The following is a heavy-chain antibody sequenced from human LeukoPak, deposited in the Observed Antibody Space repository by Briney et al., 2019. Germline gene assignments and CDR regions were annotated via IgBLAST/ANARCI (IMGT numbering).Heavy chain of an antibody. D-gene: IGHD3-22*01. CDR3: ARAPYYYDSSGYYYPDWFDP. CDR1: GGSISSHY. V-gene: IGHV4-59*11. J-gene: IGHJ5*02. Sequence: SETLSLTCTVSGGSISSHYWSWIRQPPGKGLERIGHIYYRGSTNYNPSLKSRVTISVDTSKNQFSLKLSSVTAADTAVYSCARAPYYYDSSGYYYPDWFDPWGQGTLVTVSS. CDR2: IYYRGST.